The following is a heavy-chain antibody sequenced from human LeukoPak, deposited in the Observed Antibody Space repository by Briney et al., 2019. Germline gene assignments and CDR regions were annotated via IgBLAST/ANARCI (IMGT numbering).Heavy chain of an antibody. CDR1: GFTFSDYG. CDR3: ARSGWYGGYFDY. D-gene: IGHD6-19*01. Sequence: GVTLRLSCAASGFTFSDYGMSWVRQAPGKGLEWVSSISSTGGTTYYADSVKGRFTISRDNSENTLYLQMNSLRAEDTAVYYCARSGWYGGYFDYWGQGTLVTVSS. V-gene: IGHV3-23*01. CDR2: ISSTGGTT. J-gene: IGHJ4*02.